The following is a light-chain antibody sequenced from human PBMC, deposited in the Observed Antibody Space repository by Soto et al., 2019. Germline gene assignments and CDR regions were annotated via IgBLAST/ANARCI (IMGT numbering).Light chain of an antibody. CDR3: QQYGAPPRT. V-gene: IGKV3-20*01. Sequence: EIVFTQSPCTLSLSPGERATLSCRASQSVNSNYLAWYQQKPGQPPRLLIYRASSRATGFPDRFSGSGSGTDFTLTISSLESEDFAVYFCQQYGAPPRTFGQGTKVDIK. J-gene: IGKJ1*01. CDR1: QSVNSNY. CDR2: RAS.